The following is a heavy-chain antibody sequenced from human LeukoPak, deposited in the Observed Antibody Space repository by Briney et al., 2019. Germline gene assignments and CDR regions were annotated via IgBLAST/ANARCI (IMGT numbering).Heavy chain of an antibody. Sequence: SQTLSLTCTVSGGSISSGGYYWGWIRQPPGKGLEWIGSIYYSGSTYYNPSLKSRVTISVDTSKNQFSLKLSSVTAADTAVYYCAREAVEYSSSTSYFQHWGQGTLVTVSS. D-gene: IGHD6-6*01. CDR3: AREAVEYSSSTSYFQH. CDR2: IYYSGST. CDR1: GGSISSGGYY. V-gene: IGHV4-39*02. J-gene: IGHJ1*01.